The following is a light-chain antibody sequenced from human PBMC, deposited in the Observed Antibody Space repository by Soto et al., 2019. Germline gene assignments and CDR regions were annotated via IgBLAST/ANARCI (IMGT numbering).Light chain of an antibody. CDR2: GAS. Sequence: EIVMTQSPATLSVSPGERATLSFRASQSVNNYLAWYQQKPGQAPRLLIYGASNRATGIPDRFSGSGSGTDFTLTISRLEPEDFAVYYCQQYGSSGTFGQGTKVDI. CDR3: QQYGSSGT. V-gene: IGKV3-20*01. CDR1: QSVNNY. J-gene: IGKJ1*01.